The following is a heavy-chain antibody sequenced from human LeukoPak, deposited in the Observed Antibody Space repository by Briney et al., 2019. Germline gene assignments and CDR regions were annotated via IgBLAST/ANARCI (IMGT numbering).Heavy chain of an antibody. CDR1: GGSISSGDYY. Sequence: SETLSLTCTVSGGSISSGDYYWSWIRQPPGKGLEWIGYIYYSGSTYYNPSLKSRVTISVDTSKNQFSLKLSSVTAADTAVYYCARAGGGYYDSSGYWGEVDYWGQGTLVTVSS. CDR2: IYYSGST. V-gene: IGHV4-30-4*01. J-gene: IGHJ4*02. CDR3: ARAGGGYYDSSGYWGEVDY. D-gene: IGHD3-22*01.